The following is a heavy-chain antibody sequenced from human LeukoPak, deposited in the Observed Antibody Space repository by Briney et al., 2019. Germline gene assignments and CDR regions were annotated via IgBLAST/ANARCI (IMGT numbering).Heavy chain of an antibody. D-gene: IGHD6-13*01. CDR1: GGSISSYY. J-gene: IGHJ1*01. CDR3: ARAWGSSTAGEYFQH. Sequence: SETLSPTCTVSGGSISSYYWSWIRQPPGKGLEWIGYIYYSGSTNYNPSLKSRVTISVDTSKNQFSLKLSSVTAADTAVYYCARAWGSSTAGEYFQHWGQGTLVTVSS. V-gene: IGHV4-59*01. CDR2: IYYSGST.